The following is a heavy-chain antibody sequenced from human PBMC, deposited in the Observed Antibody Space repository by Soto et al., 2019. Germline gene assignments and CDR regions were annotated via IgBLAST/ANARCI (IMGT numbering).Heavy chain of an antibody. Sequence: ASVKVSCKASGYTFTSYGISWVRQAPGQGLEWMGWISNGNTNYAQKFQGRVTMTTDTSTSTAYMELRSLRSGDAALYYCARYSYTAMVHFDYWGQGTLVTVSS. CDR1: GYTFTSYG. CDR2: ISNGNT. CDR3: ARYSYTAMVHFDY. J-gene: IGHJ4*02. D-gene: IGHD5-18*01. V-gene: IGHV1-18*01.